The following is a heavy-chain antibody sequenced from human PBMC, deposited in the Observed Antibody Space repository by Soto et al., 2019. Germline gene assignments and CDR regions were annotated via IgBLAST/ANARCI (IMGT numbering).Heavy chain of an antibody. D-gene: IGHD2-2*01. CDR2: MNPNSGNT. V-gene: IGHV1-8*01. Sequence: ASVTVSCTASGYAFTSYDINWVRQATGQGLEWMGWMNPNSGNTGYAQKFQGRVTMTRNTSISTAYMELSSLRSEDTAVYYCARRGVVVVPAAFSYYYYYMDVWGKGTTVTVSS. CDR3: ARRGVVVVPAAFSYYYYYMDV. J-gene: IGHJ6*03. CDR1: GYAFTSYD.